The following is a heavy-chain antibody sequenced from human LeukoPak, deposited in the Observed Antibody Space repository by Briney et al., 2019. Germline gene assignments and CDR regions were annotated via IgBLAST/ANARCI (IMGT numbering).Heavy chain of an antibody. Sequence: SQTLSLTCAISGDSVSSNSAAWNWIRQSPSRGLEWLGRTFYRFKWYNDYAVSVKSRITINPDTSKNQFSLQLNSVTPVDTAVYYCARETSFRYYDFWSGWDYWGQGTLVTVSS. CDR1: GDSVSSNSAA. J-gene: IGHJ4*02. V-gene: IGHV6-1*01. CDR3: ARETSFRYYDFWSGWDY. CDR2: TFYRFKWYN. D-gene: IGHD3-3*01.